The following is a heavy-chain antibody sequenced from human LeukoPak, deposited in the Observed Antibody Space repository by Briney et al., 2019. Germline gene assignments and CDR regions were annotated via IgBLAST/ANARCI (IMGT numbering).Heavy chain of an antibody. CDR3: ARDLGVLFGEFVNYYYYYGMDV. CDR1: GFTFSSYA. CDR2: ISYDGSNK. V-gene: IGHV3-30-3*01. D-gene: IGHD3-10*01. Sequence: GGSLRLSCAASGFTFSSYAMHWVRQAPGKGLEWVAVISYDGSNKYYADSVKGRFTISRDNSKNTLYLQMNSLRAEDTAVYYCARDLGVLFGEFVNYYYYYGMDVWGQGTTVPVSS. J-gene: IGHJ6*02.